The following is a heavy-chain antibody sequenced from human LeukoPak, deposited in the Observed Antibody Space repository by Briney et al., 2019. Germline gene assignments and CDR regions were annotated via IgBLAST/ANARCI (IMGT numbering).Heavy chain of an antibody. CDR2: ISSSGSTI. Sequence: GSLRLSCAASGFTFSSYWMSWVRQAPGKGLEWVSYISSSGSTIYYADSVKGRFTISRDNAKNSLYLQMNSLRAEDTAVDYCARTQQGNSFDPWGQGTLVTVSS. J-gene: IGHJ5*02. D-gene: IGHD6-13*01. CDR1: GFTFSSYW. V-gene: IGHV3-48*04. CDR3: ARTQQGNSFDP.